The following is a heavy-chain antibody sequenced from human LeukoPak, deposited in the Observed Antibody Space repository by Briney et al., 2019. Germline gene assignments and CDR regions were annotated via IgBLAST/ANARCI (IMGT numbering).Heavy chain of an antibody. CDR3: AELGITMIGGV. J-gene: IGHJ6*04. Sequence: GGTLRLSCAASAFTFSSYGMSWVRQAPGKGLEWVSAISGDGRDIFYADAVKGRFTISRDNAKNSLYLQMNSLRAEDTAVYYCAELGITMIGGVWGKGTTVTISS. CDR2: ISGDGRDI. V-gene: IGHV3-23*01. CDR1: AFTFSSYG. D-gene: IGHD3-10*02.